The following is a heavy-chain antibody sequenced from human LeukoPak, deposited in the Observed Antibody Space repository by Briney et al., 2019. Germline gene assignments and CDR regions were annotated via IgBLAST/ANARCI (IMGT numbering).Heavy chain of an antibody. CDR1: GFIFTKYG. Sequence: ASVKVSCKASGFIFTKYGISWVRQAPGQGLEWMGWISAYNGNTNYAQKLQGRVTMTTDTSTSTAYMELRSLRSDDTAVYYCARVPTRLLPRWGYYMDVWGKGTTVTVSS. D-gene: IGHD4-23*01. CDR2: ISAYNGNT. CDR3: ARVPTRLLPRWGYYMDV. J-gene: IGHJ6*03. V-gene: IGHV1-18*01.